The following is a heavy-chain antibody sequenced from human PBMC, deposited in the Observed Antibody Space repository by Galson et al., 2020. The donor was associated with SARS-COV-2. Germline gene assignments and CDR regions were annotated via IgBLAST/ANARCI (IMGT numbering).Heavy chain of an antibody. J-gene: IGHJ6*02. Sequence: GESLKISCKGSGNIFTDYWIGWVRQMPGKGLEWMGITYHGDSDTRYSPSFRGQVTISADKSISTAYLQWSSLKASDTAIYYCARRAGYYDSNGYYSGLDVWGQGTTVTVSS. D-gene: IGHD3-22*01. CDR3: ARRAGYYDSNGYYSGLDV. CDR2: TYHGDSDT. CDR1: GNIFTDYW. V-gene: IGHV5-51*01.